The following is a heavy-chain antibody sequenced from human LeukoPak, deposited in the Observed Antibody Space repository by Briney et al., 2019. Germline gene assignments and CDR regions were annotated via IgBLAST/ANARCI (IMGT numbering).Heavy chain of an antibody. CDR1: GFTFSDYY. V-gene: IGHV3-11*01. D-gene: IGHD3-10*01. Sequence: GGSLRLSCAAYGFTFSDYYMSWIRQAPGKGLEWVSYISSSGSTIYYADSVKDRFTISRDNAENSLYLQMDSLRAEDTAVYYCARGVVGGSGSYFDDYWGQGTLVTVSS. CDR2: ISSSGSTI. J-gene: IGHJ4*02. CDR3: ARGVVGGSGSYFDDY.